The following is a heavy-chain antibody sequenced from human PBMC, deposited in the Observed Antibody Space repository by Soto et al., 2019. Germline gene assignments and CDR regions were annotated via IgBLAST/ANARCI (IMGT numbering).Heavy chain of an antibody. CDR2: IIPIFGTA. CDR3: ARCWGDPDIVVVAAALGDYYYYGMDV. J-gene: IGHJ6*02. CDR1: GGTFSSYA. D-gene: IGHD2-15*01. Sequence: QVQLVQSGAEVKKPGSSVKVSCKASGGTFSSYAISWVRQAPGQGLEWMGGIIPIFGTANYAQKFQGRVTITADEYTSTAYMDLSSLRSEDTAVYYCARCWGDPDIVVVAAALGDYYYYGMDVWGQGTTVTVAS. V-gene: IGHV1-69*01.